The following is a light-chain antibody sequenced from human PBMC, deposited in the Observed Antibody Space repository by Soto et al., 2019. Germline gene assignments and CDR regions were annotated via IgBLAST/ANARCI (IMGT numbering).Light chain of an antibody. J-gene: IGLJ3*02. CDR1: STDVGGYTY. V-gene: IGLV2-14*03. CDR3: SSYTSGSTLV. CDR2: EVS. Sequence: QSALTQPASVSGSPGQSITISFTGSSTDVGGYTYVSWYQQFPGKPPKLMIYEVSNRPSGVSNRFSGSKSGNTTSLTISGLQAEDEADYYCSSYTSGSTLVFGGGTKLTVL.